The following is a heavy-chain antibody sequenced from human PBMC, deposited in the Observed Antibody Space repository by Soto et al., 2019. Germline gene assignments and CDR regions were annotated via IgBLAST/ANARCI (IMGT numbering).Heavy chain of an antibody. CDR3: ARDLSWGSNWYYYMDV. Sequence: PGGSLRLSCAASEFTFSSSSMPWVRQAPEKGLEWVSYISSSSSVIDYADSVKGRFTVSRDNARNSLYLQMNSLRAEDTAVYYCARDLSWGSNWYYYMDVWGKGTTVTVSS. V-gene: IGHV3-48*01. CDR1: EFTFSSSS. J-gene: IGHJ6*03. CDR2: ISSSSSVI. D-gene: IGHD7-27*01.